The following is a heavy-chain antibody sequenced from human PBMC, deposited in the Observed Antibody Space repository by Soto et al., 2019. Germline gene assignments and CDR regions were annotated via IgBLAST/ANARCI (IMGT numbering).Heavy chain of an antibody. Sequence: QVQLVESGGGVVQPGRSLRLSCAASGFTFSSYAMHWVRQAPGKGLEWVAVISYDGSNKYYADSVKGRFTISRDNSKNTLYLQMNSLRAEDTAVYYCARACIAAAGNYYYYGMDVWGQGTTVTVSS. V-gene: IGHV3-30-3*01. D-gene: IGHD6-13*01. CDR2: ISYDGSNK. CDR3: ARACIAAAGNYYYYGMDV. J-gene: IGHJ6*02. CDR1: GFTFSSYA.